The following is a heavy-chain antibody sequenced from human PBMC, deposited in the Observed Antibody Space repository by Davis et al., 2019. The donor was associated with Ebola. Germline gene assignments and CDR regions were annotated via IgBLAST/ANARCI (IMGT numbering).Heavy chain of an antibody. CDR1: GFTFSGSA. CDR2: IRSKANSYAT. J-gene: IGHJ6*02. CDR3: AKDLMGDCTGGVCYDYYYGMDV. Sequence: GGSLRLSCAASGFTFSGSAMHWVRQASGKGLEWVGRIRSKANSYATAYAASVKGRFTISRDDSKNTAYLQMNSLKTEDTAVYYCAKDLMGDCTGGVCYDYYYGMDVWGQGTTVTVSS. V-gene: IGHV3-73*01. D-gene: IGHD2-8*02.